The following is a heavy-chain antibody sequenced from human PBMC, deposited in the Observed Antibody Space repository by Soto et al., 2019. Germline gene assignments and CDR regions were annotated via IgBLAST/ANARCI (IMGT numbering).Heavy chain of an antibody. Sequence: QVQLVESGGGVVQPGRSLRLSCEASGFSFRKHAKNWVRQAPGKGLEWVAVIWYDGSEKYYADSAKGRFTISRDNSKNTLDLHMNSLRDEDTAVYYCTRGVYDTSGNYWGVSDYWGQGTLVTVSS. CDR2: IWYDGSEK. D-gene: IGHD3-22*01. V-gene: IGHV3-33*01. J-gene: IGHJ4*02. CDR3: TRGVYDTSGNYWGVSDY. CDR1: GFSFRKHA.